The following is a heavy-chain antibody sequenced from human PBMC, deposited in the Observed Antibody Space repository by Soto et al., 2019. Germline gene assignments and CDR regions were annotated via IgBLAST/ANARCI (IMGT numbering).Heavy chain of an antibody. CDR2: IHYSGSA. CDR1: GSSIIGYY. Sequence: PSETLSLTCTFSGSSIIGYYWTWIRQSPERGLEWIGYIHYSGSANYNPSLNSRLTMSVDRSKSQFSMKLASVTAADTAVYYCARFGTYYDSSGFQYWGQGALVTVSS. V-gene: IGHV4-59*12. J-gene: IGHJ4*02. CDR3: ARFGTYYDSSGFQY. D-gene: IGHD3-22*01.